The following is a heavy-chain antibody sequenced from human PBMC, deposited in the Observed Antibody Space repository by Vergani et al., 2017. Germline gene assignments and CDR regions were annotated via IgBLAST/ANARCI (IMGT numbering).Heavy chain of an antibody. J-gene: IGHJ4*02. D-gene: IGHD1-26*01. CDR1: GFTFSSYE. CDR3: AKVKGGSYFFDY. Sequence: EVQLVESGGGLVQPGGSLRLSCAASGFTFSSYEMNWVRQAPGKGLEWVSYISSSGSTIYYADSVKGRFTISRDNAKNTLYLQMNSLRAEDTAVYYCAKVKGGSYFFDYWGQGTLVTVSS. CDR2: ISSSGSTI. V-gene: IGHV3-48*03.